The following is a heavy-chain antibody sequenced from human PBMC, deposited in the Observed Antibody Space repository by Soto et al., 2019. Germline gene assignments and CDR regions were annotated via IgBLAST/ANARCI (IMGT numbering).Heavy chain of an antibody. V-gene: IGHV3-74*01. D-gene: IGHD6-19*01. CDR2: IKSDGTNT. Sequence: EVQLVESGGGSVQPGGSLRLSCASSGFTFSGFWMHWVRQGPGMGLAWVSGIKSDGTNTAYADSVRGRFTISRDNAKDTLYLQMNSLRAEDTAVYYCVRDGWAVAENWGQGTLVTVSS. CDR3: VRDGWAVAEN. J-gene: IGHJ4*02. CDR1: GFTFSGFW.